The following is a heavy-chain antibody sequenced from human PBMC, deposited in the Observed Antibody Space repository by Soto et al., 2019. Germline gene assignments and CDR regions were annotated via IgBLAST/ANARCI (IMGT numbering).Heavy chain of an antibody. CDR3: AKGGSFDP. CDR2: ISLDSKTI. J-gene: IGHJ5*02. V-gene: IGHV3-9*01. D-gene: IGHD3-10*01. Sequence: EVQLVQSGGGLVQPGSSLRLSCAASGCVFVEYAMYWVRQAPGKGLEWVASISLDSKTIVYADSVRGPFTIARDNAQSSLFLQMNSLRIEDTAFYYCAKGGSFDPWGQGTLVTVS. CDR1: GCVFVEYA.